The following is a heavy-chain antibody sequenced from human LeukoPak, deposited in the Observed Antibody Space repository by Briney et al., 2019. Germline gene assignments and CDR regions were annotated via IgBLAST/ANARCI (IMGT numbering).Heavy chain of an antibody. CDR2: IKHSGST. CDR1: GGSFSGYY. V-gene: IGHV4-34*01. J-gene: IGHJ4*02. D-gene: IGHD3-22*01. Sequence: SETLSLTCAVYGGSFSGYYWSWIRQPPGKGLEWIGEIKHSGSTNYNPSLKSRVTISVDTSKNQFSLKLSSVTAADTAVYYCARLGSAWYYYDSSGLRNYYFDYWGQGTLVTVSS. CDR3: ARLGSAWYYYDSSGLRNYYFDY.